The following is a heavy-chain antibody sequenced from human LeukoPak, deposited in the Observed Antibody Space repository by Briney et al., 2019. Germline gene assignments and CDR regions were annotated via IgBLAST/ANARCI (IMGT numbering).Heavy chain of an antibody. D-gene: IGHD6-19*01. CDR2: INPNSGGT. V-gene: IGHV1-2*02. CDR1: GYTFTGYY. CDR3: ARDSVGSGWYSHFDY. Sequence: VASVKVSCKASGYTFTGYYMHWVRQAPGQGLEWMGWINPNSGGTNYAQKFQGRVTMTRDTSISTAYMELSRLRSDDTAVYYCARDSVGSGWYSHFDYWGLGTLVTVSS. J-gene: IGHJ4*02.